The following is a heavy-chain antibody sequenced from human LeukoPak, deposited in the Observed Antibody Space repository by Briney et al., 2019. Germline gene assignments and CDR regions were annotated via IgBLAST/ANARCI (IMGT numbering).Heavy chain of an antibody. CDR3: ARVPQPNIWFGELGY. V-gene: IGHV4-59*01. D-gene: IGHD3-10*01. CDR1: GGSISSYY. Sequence: SETLSLTCTVSGGSISSYYWSWIRQPPGKGLEWIGYIHYSGTTNYNPSLKSRVTISVDTSKNQFSPKLSSVTAADTAVYYCARVPQPNIWFGELGYWGQGTLVTVSS. J-gene: IGHJ4*02. CDR2: IHYSGTT.